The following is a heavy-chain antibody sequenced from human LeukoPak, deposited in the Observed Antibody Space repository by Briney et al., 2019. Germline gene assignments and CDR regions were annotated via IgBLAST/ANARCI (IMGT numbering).Heavy chain of an antibody. CDR3: ARHVSGSAMMHYFDY. D-gene: IGHD5-18*01. CDR2: IYYSGSS. V-gene: IGHV4-39*01. J-gene: IGHJ4*02. CDR1: GASIRSGRNY. Sequence: SETLSLTCNVSGASIRSGRNYWGWIRQSPGKGLGWIGSIYYSGSSSYNPSLQSRVSISVDTSKNHISLKVFSLTAADTALYYCARHVSGSAMMHYFDYWGQGNLVTVSS.